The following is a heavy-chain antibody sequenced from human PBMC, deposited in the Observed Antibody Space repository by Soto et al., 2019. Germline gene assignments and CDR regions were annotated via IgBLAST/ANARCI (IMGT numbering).Heavy chain of an antibody. CDR2: INHSGST. CDR1: GGSFSGYC. J-gene: IGHJ5*02. CDR3: ARGRFGSYYDFWSGYYDWFDP. V-gene: IGHV4-34*01. Sequence: SETLSLTCAVYGGSFSGYCWSWIRQPPGKGLEWIGEINHSGSTNYNPSLKSRVTISVDTSKNQFSLKLSSVTAADTAVYYCARGRFGSYYDFWSGYYDWFDPWGQGTLVTVSS. D-gene: IGHD3-3*01.